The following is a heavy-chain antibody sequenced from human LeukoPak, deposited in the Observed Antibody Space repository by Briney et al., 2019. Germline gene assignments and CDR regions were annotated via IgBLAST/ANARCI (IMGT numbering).Heavy chain of an antibody. V-gene: IGHV3-33*01. CDR1: GFTLSGYG. Sequence: PGRSLRLSCAASGFTLSGYGMHWVRQAPGKGLEWVAVIWYDENHKYYGDSVKGRFTISRDNSKNTLYLQMNSLRAEDTAVYYCARPYGDYAGGAFDIWGQGTMVTVSS. CDR3: ARPYGDYAGGAFDI. J-gene: IGHJ3*02. CDR2: IWYDENHK. D-gene: IGHD4-17*01.